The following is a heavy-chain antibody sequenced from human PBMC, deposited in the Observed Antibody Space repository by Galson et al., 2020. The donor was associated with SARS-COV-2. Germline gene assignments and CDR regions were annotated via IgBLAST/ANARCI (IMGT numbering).Heavy chain of an antibody. CDR2: ISYSGST. J-gene: IGHJ6*03. CDR1: GGSISTSSDY. Sequence: SETLSLTCTVSGGSISTSSDYWGWIRQPPGKGLEWIANISYSGSTYYNPSLKSRVMISVDKSKNQFSLKMDSVTAADTAVYYCARRKYYNYYMDVWGKGTTVTISS. CDR3: ARRKYYNYYMDV. V-gene: IGHV4-39*01.